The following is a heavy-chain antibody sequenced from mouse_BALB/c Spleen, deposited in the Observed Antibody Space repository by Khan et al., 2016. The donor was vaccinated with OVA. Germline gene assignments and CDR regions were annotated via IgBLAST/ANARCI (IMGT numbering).Heavy chain of an antibody. D-gene: IGHD1-1*01. CDR3: ARGNYYGSTSWFGY. CDR1: GYTFSSYW. CDR2: ILPGSGST. J-gene: IGHJ3*01. V-gene: IGHV1-9*01. Sequence: QVQLKQSGAELMKPGASVKISCKATGYTFSSYWIEWVKQRPGHGLEWIAEILPGSGSTNYNEKFKGKATFTADTSSNTAYMQLSSLTSEDSAGYYCARGNYYGSTSWFGYWGQGTLVTVSA.